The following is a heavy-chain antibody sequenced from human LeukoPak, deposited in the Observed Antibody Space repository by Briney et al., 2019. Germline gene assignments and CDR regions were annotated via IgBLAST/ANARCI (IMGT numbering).Heavy chain of an antibody. CDR2: ISSNSAYI. D-gene: IGHD2-2*02. CDR1: GFTFSSYS. J-gene: IGHJ6*02. Sequence: GGSLRLSCAASGFTFSSYSINWVRQAPGKGLEWVSSISSNSAYIFYADSVKGRFTISRDNAKNSLSLQMNSLRAEDTAVYYCASNYCSRRSCHTTYFYYNAMDVWGQGTTVTVSS. V-gene: IGHV3-21*01. CDR3: ASNYCSRRSCHTTYFYYNAMDV.